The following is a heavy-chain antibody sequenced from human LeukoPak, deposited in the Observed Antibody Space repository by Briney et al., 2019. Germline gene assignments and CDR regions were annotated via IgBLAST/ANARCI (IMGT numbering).Heavy chain of an antibody. V-gene: IGHV4-39*01. CDR2: IYYSGST. J-gene: IGHJ4*02. D-gene: IGHD3-10*01. CDR3: ARQYGSGSSYTPVVDL. Sequence: NPSETLSLTCTVSGGSISSHYYWIWIRHPPGKGLEWIGGIYYSGSTYYNPSLKSRVTISVDTSKNQFSLKLNSLTAAETAVYYCARQYGSGSSYTPVVDLWGQGTLVTVSS. CDR1: GGSISSHYY.